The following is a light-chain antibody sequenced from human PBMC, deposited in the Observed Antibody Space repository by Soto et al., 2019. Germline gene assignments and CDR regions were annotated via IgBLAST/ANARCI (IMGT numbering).Light chain of an antibody. CDR1: QSVSSSN. J-gene: IGKJ4*01. Sequence: EIVLTQSPGTLSLSPGEGATLSCRASQSVSSSNLAWYQQKAGQAPRLLIYAASSSATGIPDRFSGSGSGTDFTLTISRLEPEDVAVDYCQQYGSLSLTFGGGTRVEIK. V-gene: IGKV3-20*01. CDR2: AAS. CDR3: QQYGSLSLT.